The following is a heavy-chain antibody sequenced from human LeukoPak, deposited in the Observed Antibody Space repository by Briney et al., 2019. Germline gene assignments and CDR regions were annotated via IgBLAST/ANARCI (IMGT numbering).Heavy chain of an antibody. J-gene: IGHJ4*02. V-gene: IGHV3-30*02. CDR3: AKGGYYDVWSAYDY. D-gene: IGHD3-3*01. CDR2: IQYDGSNK. Sequence: PGGSLRLSCAASGFTFSDYYMSWIRQAPGKGLEWVAFIQYDGSNKYYADSVKGRFTISRDNSKNTLYLQMNSLRAEDTAVYYCAKGGYYDVWSAYDYWGQGTLVTVSS. CDR1: GFTFSDYY.